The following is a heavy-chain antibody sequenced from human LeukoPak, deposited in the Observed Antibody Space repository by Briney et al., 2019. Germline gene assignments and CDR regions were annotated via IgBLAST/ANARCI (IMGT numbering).Heavy chain of an antibody. J-gene: IGHJ5*02. CDR1: GGSFSGYH. CDR3: ARGGYVWGSYRENWFDP. D-gene: IGHD3-16*02. V-gene: IGHV4-34*01. CDR2: INHSGST. Sequence: SETLSLTCAVYGGSFSGYHWSWIRQPPGKGLEWIGEINHSGSTNYNPSLKSRVTISVDTSKNQFSLKLSSVTAADTAVYHCARGGYVWGSYRENWFDPWGQGTLVTVSS.